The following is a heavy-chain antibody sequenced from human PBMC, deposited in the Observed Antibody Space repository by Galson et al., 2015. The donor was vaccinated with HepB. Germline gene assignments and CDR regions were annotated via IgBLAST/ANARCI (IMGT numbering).Heavy chain of an antibody. Sequence: SVRVSCKASGGTFSSYAISWVRQAPGQGLEWMGGIIPIFGTANYAQKFQGRVTITADESTSTAYMELSSLGSEDTAVYYCARTEDPTGYYFDYWGQGTLVTVSS. D-gene: IGHD1-1*01. V-gene: IGHV1-69*13. CDR2: IIPIFGTA. CDR1: GGTFSSYA. CDR3: ARTEDPTGYYFDY. J-gene: IGHJ4*02.